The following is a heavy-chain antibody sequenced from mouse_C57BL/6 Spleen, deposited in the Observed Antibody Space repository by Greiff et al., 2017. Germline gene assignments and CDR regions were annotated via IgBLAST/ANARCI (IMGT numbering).Heavy chain of an antibody. CDR3: ARGGYLDY. J-gene: IGHJ2*01. V-gene: IGHV1-76*01. CDR1: GYTFTDYY. CDR2: IYPGSGNT. Sequence: VMLQQYGTHKQRSGGELTLSCKASGYTFTDYYINWVKQRPGPGLEWIARIYPGSGNTYYNEKFKGKATLTAEKSSSTAYMQLSSLTSEDSAVYFCARGGYLDYWGQGTTLTVSS.